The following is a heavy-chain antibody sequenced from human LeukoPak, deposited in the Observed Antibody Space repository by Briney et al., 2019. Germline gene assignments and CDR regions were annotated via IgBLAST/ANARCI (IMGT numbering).Heavy chain of an antibody. CDR2: TKEDGSEK. CDR1: GFTFSTYW. V-gene: IGHV3-7*01. CDR3: VREGYFVFDF. D-gene: IGHD2-21*01. J-gene: IGHJ4*02. Sequence: QAGGSLRLSCGASGFTFSTYWMSWVRQAPGKGLEWVANTKEDGSEKYYVDSVKGRFTISRDNAKNSLYLQMNSLRVEDTAVYYCVREGYFVFDFWGQGALVTVSS.